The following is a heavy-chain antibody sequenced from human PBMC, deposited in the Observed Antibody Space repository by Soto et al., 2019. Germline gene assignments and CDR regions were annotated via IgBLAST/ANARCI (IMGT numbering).Heavy chain of an antibody. Sequence: SETLSLTCTVSGGSISSYYWSWIRQPPGKGLEWIGEINHSGSTNYNPSLKSRVTISVDTSKNQFSLKLSSVTAADTAVYYCGGITVAHWGQGTQVTVSS. CDR1: GGSISSYY. D-gene: IGHD6-13*01. CDR3: GGITVAH. J-gene: IGHJ4*02. CDR2: INHSGST. V-gene: IGHV4-34*01.